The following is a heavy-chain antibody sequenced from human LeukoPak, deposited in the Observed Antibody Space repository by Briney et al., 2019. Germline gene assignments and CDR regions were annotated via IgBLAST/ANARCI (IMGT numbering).Heavy chain of an antibody. V-gene: IGHV3-9*01. CDR1: GFTFDDYA. CDR3: AKDMLPRVANPDY. D-gene: IGHD5-12*01. J-gene: IGHJ4*02. CDR2: ISWNSGSI. Sequence: PGGSLRLSCAASGFTFDDYAMHWVRQAPGKGLEWVSGISWNSGSIGYADSVKGRFTISRDNAKNSLYLQMNSLRAEDTALYYCAKDMLPRVANPDYWGQGTLVTVSS.